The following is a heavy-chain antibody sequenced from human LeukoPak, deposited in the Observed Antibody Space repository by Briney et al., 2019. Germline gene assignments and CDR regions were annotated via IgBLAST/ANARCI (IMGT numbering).Heavy chain of an antibody. Sequence: PGGSLRLSCAASGFTFSSYAMSWVRQAPGKGLEWVSAISGSGGSTYYADSVKGRFTISRDNSKNTLYLQMNSLRAEDTAVYYCARLLGYCSSTSCYPNFDYWGQGTLVTASS. J-gene: IGHJ4*02. CDR2: ISGSGGST. CDR1: GFTFSSYA. D-gene: IGHD2-2*01. V-gene: IGHV3-23*01. CDR3: ARLLGYCSSTSCYPNFDY.